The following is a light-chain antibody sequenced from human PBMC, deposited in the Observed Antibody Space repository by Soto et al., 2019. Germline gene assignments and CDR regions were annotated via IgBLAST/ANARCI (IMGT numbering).Light chain of an antibody. J-gene: IGKJ4*01. CDR1: QSVSSY. V-gene: IGKV3-11*01. CDR2: DAS. CDR3: QQRVNWPPT. Sequence: EIVLTQSPATLSLSPGERATLSCRASQSVSSYLAWYQQKPGQPPRLLFFDASNRATGVPDRFSAGGSGTDFTLIISSLEPEDFVVYYCQQRVNWPPTFGGGTKVDIK.